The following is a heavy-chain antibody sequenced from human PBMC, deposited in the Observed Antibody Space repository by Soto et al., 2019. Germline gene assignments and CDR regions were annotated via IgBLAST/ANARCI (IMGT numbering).Heavy chain of an antibody. D-gene: IGHD2-15*01. J-gene: IGHJ6*02. V-gene: IGHV6-1*01. CDR2: TYYGSKWYN. CDR1: GDSVSSNSAA. CDR3: ARVIFVVAATGLSYYYYGMDV. Sequence: PSQTLSLTCAISGDSVSSNSAAWNWIRQSPSRGLEWLGRTYYGSKWYNDYAVSVKSRITINPDTSKNQFSLQLNSVTPEDTAVYYCARVIFVVAATGLSYYYYGMDVWGQGTTVTVSS.